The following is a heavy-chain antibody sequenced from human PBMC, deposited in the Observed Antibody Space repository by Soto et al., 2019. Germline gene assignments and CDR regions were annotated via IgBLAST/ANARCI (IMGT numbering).Heavy chain of an antibody. CDR3: VRPDRGAGGTTGF. J-gene: IGHJ4*02. V-gene: IGHV3-7*01. Sequence: PGGSLRLSCAASGFTFSNYWMSWVRQAPGKGLEWVAIMNQDGSVKNYVDSVKGRFTISRDNAKNSLYLQMDTLRAEDTAVYYCVRPDRGAGGTTGFWGLGTLVTVSS. CDR2: MNQDGSVK. CDR1: GFTFSNYW. D-gene: IGHD1-26*01.